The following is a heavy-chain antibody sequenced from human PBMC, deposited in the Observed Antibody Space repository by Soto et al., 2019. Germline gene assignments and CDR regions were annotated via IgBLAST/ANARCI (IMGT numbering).Heavy chain of an antibody. Sequence: VQLVQSGAEVKKPGSSVKVSCKASGDTFSSHGITWVRQAPGLGLEWMGGIIPMFDTTNYAQKFQGRLTITAAESTSTAYMELSSLSSEDTAVYFCARGAAAGSYYGMDVWGQGTSVTVSS. CDR2: IIPMFDTT. J-gene: IGHJ6*02. D-gene: IGHD6-13*01. CDR1: GDTFSSHG. CDR3: ARGAAAGSYYGMDV. V-gene: IGHV1-69*12.